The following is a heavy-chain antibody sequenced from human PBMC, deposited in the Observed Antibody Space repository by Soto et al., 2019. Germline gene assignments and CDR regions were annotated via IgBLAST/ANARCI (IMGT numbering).Heavy chain of an antibody. CDR2: FDPEGGEA. Sequence: GASVKVSCKISGHSLTELSIHWVRQAPGRGLEWMGGFDPEGGEAINAQKLQGRVTMTTDTSTSTAYMELRSMRSDDTAVYYCARDFLRCFDPWGQGTLVTVSS. V-gene: IGHV1-24*01. CDR3: ARDFLRCFDP. CDR1: GHSLTELS. J-gene: IGHJ5*02.